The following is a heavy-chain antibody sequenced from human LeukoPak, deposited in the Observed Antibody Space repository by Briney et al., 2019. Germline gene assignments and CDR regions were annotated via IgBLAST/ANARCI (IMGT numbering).Heavy chain of an antibody. CDR3: ARSGVRYSSSWHHHDY. CDR2: IYYSGST. D-gene: IGHD6-13*01. J-gene: IGHJ4*02. V-gene: IGHV4-61*08. Sequence: PSETLSLTCTVSGGSISSGGYYWSWIRQHPGKGLEWIGYIYYSGSTNYNPSLESRVTISVDTSKNQFSLKLSSVTAADTAVYYCARSGVRYSSSWHHHDYWGQGTLVTVSS. CDR1: GGSISSGGYY.